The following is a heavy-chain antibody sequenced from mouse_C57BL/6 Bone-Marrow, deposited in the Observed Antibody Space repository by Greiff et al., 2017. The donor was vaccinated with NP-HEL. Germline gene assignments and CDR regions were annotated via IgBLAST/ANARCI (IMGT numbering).Heavy chain of an antibody. V-gene: IGHV1-55*01. CDR2: IYPGSGST. D-gene: IGHD1-1*01. CDR1: GYTFTSYW. Sequence: VKLQQPGAELVKPGASVKMSCKASGYTFTSYWITWVKQRPGQGLEWIGDIYPGSGSTNYNEKFKSKATLTVDTSSSTAYMQLSSLTSEDSAVYYCARTPYYYGSPYWYFDVWGTGTTVTVSS. J-gene: IGHJ1*03. CDR3: ARTPYYYGSPYWYFDV.